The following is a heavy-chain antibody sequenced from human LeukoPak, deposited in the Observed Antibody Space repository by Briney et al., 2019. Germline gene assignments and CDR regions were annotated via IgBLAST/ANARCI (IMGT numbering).Heavy chain of an antibody. V-gene: IGHV4-31*03. D-gene: IGHD3-22*01. CDR3: VRNFDSYNAFDI. CDR2: IYYNANT. J-gene: IGHJ3*02. Sequence: SETLSLTCTVSGGSISSGGYYWSWIRQHPGKGLEWIGEIYYNANTYYNPSLKSRLTISGDTSKNQFSLKLSSVTAADTAVYYCVRNFDSYNAFDIWGQGTMVTVST. CDR1: GGSISSGGYY.